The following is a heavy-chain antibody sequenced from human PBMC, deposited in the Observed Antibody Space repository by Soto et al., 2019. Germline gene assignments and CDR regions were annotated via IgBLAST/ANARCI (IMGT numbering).Heavy chain of an antibody. V-gene: IGHV4-59*01. CDR2: FFYTGST. CDR1: TGSSDSFY. D-gene: IGHD5-12*01. Sequence: QVQLQVSGPGLVKPSATLSLSCTVSTGSSDSFYWSWIRQPPGKGLEWIGYFFYTGSTNNNPSLKGRVTLSLDMYRSQFALGLTSVTAADTAMYYCARSRDGYNLDPIDQWGQGLLVTVSS. CDR3: ARSRDGYNLDPIDQ. J-gene: IGHJ4*02.